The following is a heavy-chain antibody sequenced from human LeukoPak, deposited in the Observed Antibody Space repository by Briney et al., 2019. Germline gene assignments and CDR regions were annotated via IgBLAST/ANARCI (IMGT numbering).Heavy chain of an antibody. CDR1: GGTFSSYS. Sequence: SVKVSCKASGGTFSSYSISWVRQAPGPGLEWLGGIIPIFGTANYAQKSQGRVTITTDESTSTAYMELSSLRSEDTAVYYCAGGIYDFWSGYPATYYYYYMDVWGKGTTVTVSS. CDR3: AGGIYDFWSGYPATYYYYYMDV. V-gene: IGHV1-69*05. CDR2: IIPIFGTA. D-gene: IGHD3-3*01. J-gene: IGHJ6*03.